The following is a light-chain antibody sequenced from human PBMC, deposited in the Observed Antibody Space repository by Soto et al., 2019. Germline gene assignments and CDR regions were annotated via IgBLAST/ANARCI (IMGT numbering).Light chain of an antibody. CDR2: KAS. CDR1: QSIRSW. CDR3: QHYNIYSEA. Sequence: IQMTQSPSILSASVGDRVTITCRASQSIRSWLAWYQQKPGKAPKLLIYKASTLKSGVPSRFSGSGSGTEFTLTISSLQPDDFATYYCQHYNIYSEAFGQGTKVDI. V-gene: IGKV1-5*03. J-gene: IGKJ1*01.